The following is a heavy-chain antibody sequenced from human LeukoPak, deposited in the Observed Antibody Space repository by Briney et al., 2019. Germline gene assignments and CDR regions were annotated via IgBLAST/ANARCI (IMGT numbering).Heavy chain of an antibody. D-gene: IGHD3-10*01. J-gene: IGHJ4*02. CDR3: ARKGYGSGSYYFDY. V-gene: IGHV3-21*04. Sequence: GGSLRLSCAASGFTFSSYTVNWIRQAPGKGLEWVSSISGSSYYIYYADSVRGRFTISRDNAKNSAYLQMNSLRTEDTALYHCARKGYGSGSYYFDYWGQGTLVTVSS. CDR2: ISGSSYYI. CDR1: GFTFSSYT.